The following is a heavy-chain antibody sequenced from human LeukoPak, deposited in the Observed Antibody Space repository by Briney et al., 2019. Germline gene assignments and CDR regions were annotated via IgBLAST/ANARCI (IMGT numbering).Heavy chain of an antibody. D-gene: IGHD4-11*01. J-gene: IGHJ6*03. CDR1: DDSITIYY. Sequence: PSETLSLTCSVSDDSITIYYWTWIRQPPGKGLEWIGYTDHTGTTNYNPSLNSRVTISRDTSKNHFSLQLSSVTAADTAVYFCARGRVSSSTWHSTYYYYFYMDVWGKGTTVTVSS. CDR2: TDHTGTT. V-gene: IGHV4-59*01. CDR3: ARGRVSSSTWHSTYYYYFYMDV.